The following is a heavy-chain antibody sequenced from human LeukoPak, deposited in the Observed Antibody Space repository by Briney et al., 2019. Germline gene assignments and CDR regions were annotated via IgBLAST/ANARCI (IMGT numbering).Heavy chain of an antibody. CDR1: GFTFSTHD. J-gene: IGHJ4*02. V-gene: IGHV3-13*01. Sequence: LAGGSLRLSRAASGFTFSTHDMHWVRQATGKGLEWVSAIGTAGDTYYPGSVKGRFTVSREDGKNSLYLQMNSLRAGDTAVYYCARRYGSNYGPLAFWGQGTLVTVSS. CDR2: IGTAGDT. D-gene: IGHD5-18*01. CDR3: ARRYGSNYGPLAF.